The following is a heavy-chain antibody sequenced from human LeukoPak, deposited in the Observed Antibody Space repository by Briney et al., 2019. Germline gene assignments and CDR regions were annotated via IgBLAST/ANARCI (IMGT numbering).Heavy chain of an antibody. Sequence: PGGSLRLSCTASGFTFGDYAMSWVRQAPGKGLEWVGFIRSKTYGGTTEYATSVKGRFSISRDDSNSVAYLQMSSLKTEDTAVYYCAGRYYDSSGYTYPGDYWGQGTLVTV. J-gene: IGHJ4*02. V-gene: IGHV3-49*04. CDR3: AGRYYDSSGYTYPGDY. D-gene: IGHD3-22*01. CDR2: IRSKTYGGTT. CDR1: GFTFGDYA.